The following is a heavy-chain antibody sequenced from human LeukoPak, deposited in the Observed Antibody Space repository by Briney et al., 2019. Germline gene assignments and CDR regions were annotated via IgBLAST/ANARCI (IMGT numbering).Heavy chain of an antibody. D-gene: IGHD3-3*01. J-gene: IGHJ4*02. V-gene: IGHV3-74*01. CDR3: ASKNTYYDFWSGRHREYYFDY. Sequence: PGGSLRLSCAASGFTFSSYWMHWVRQAPGKGLVWVSRINSDGSSTSYADSVKGRFTISRDNAKNTLYLQMNSLRAEDTAVYYCASKNTYYDFWSGRHREYYFDYWGQGTLVTVSS. CDR1: GFTFSSYW. CDR2: INSDGSST.